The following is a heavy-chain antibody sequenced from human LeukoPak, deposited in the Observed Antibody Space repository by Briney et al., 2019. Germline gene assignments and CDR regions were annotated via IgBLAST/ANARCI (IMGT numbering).Heavy chain of an antibody. CDR1: GYSFTSYW. CDR3: ARQGARYFDWLPHYGMDV. V-gene: IGHV5-51*01. CDR2: IYPGDSDT. J-gene: IGHJ6*02. D-gene: IGHD3-9*01. Sequence: GESLKISCKGSGYSFTSYWIGWVRQMPGKGLEWMGIIYPGDSDTRYSPSFQGQVTISADKSISTAYLQWSSLKASDTAMYYCARQGARYFDWLPHYGMDVWGQGTTVTVSS.